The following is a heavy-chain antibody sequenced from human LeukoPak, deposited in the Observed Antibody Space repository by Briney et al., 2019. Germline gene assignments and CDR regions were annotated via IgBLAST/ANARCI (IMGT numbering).Heavy chain of an antibody. J-gene: IGHJ4*02. Sequence: PGGSLRLSCAASGFSVSNSYLSWVRQAPGKGLEWISVIYSGGTTYYAASVKGRFTISRDNSKSTVSLQMNSLRAEDTAVYYCARDRVVAGTWYFDYWGQGTLVTVPS. CDR2: IYSGGTT. V-gene: IGHV3-53*01. CDR1: GFSVSNSY. D-gene: IGHD6-19*01. CDR3: ARDRVVAGTWYFDY.